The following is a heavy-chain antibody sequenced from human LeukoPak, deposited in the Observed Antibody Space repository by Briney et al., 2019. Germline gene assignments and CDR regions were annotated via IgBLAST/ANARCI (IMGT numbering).Heavy chain of an antibody. D-gene: IGHD3-10*01. Sequence: SETLSLTCTISGGSIDSDNYYWGWVRQPPGKGLEWIGTIYYTGRTYSRSALKSRVTMSVDTSKNQFSLKLSSVTAADTAVYYCASWTTYYGSGSYSAFDIWGQGTMVTVSS. CDR3: ASWTTYYGSGSYSAFDI. V-gene: IGHV4-39*07. CDR1: GGSIDSDNYY. CDR2: IYYTGRT. J-gene: IGHJ3*02.